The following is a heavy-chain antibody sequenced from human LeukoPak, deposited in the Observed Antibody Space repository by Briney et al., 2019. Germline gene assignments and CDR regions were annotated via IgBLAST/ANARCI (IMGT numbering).Heavy chain of an antibody. Sequence: GGSLRLSCAASGFTFRAYGMHWVRQAPGKGLEWVALISYDGSNKYYADSVKGRFTISRDNSKNTLYLQMNSLRAEDTAVYYCAKRFLGTIDYWGQGTLVTVSS. V-gene: IGHV3-30*18. CDR1: GFTFRAYG. CDR3: AKRFLGTIDY. J-gene: IGHJ4*02. CDR2: ISYDGSNK. D-gene: IGHD3-3*01.